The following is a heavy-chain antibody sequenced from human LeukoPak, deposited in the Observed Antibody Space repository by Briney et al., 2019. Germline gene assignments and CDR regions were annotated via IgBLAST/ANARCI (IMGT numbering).Heavy chain of an antibody. CDR3: ARGAVTRDFDL. CDR2: INEDGGEE. Sequence: GGSLRLSCVGSGFIFSAYWMAWVRQAPGKGPEWVANINEDGGEERYVDPVRGRFTISRDNTKNSLSLQMNSLRDEDTAVYYCARGAVTRDFDLWGQGTLVTVSS. D-gene: IGHD4-17*01. V-gene: IGHV3-7*01. CDR1: GFIFSAYW. J-gene: IGHJ4*02.